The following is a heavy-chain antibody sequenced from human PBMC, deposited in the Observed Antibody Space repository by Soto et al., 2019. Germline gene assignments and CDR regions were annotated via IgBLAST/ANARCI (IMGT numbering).Heavy chain of an antibody. Sequence: PSETLSLTCTVSGDTISTFSWGWMRKSTGKALEWIRYVYYPGSTNYNPSLKSRVTISVDRSKNQFSLKLTSANAADTAVYYCARGRTVRNYADDSSDYFYFFDYWGQGTQVTVSS. J-gene: IGHJ4*02. CDR2: VYYPGST. CDR1: GDTISTFS. CDR3: ARGRTVRNYADDSSDYFYFFDY. V-gene: IGHV4-59*01. D-gene: IGHD3-22*01.